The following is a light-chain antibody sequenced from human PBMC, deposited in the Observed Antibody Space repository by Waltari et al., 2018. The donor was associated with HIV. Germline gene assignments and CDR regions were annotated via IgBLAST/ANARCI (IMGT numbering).Light chain of an antibody. Sequence: QSALTQPPSASGSPGQSVTISCTGSSSDVGGYNYVSWYQQYPGKAPKLMIAELTTRPSGFPDRFSGSKSGNTASLPVSVLRAEDVAEYYCSSYAGNNILVFGGGTKLTVL. CDR2: ELT. CDR1: SSDVGGYNY. CDR3: SSYAGNNILV. J-gene: IGLJ2*01. V-gene: IGLV2-8*01.